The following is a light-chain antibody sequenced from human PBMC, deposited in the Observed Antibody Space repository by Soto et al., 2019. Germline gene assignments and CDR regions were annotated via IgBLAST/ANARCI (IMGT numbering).Light chain of an antibody. CDR2: DAS. CDR1: QDISSA. Sequence: AIQLTQSPSSLSASVGERVTITCRASQDISSALAWYQQKPGKAPKLLIYDASSLESGVPSRFSGSGSGTDFTLTISSLQPEDFAAYYCQHFNNYPLTVGGGTKVDIK. J-gene: IGKJ4*01. V-gene: IGKV1D-13*01. CDR3: QHFNNYPLT.